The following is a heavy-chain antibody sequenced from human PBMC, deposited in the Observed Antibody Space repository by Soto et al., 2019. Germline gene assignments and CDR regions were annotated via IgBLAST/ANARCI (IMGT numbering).Heavy chain of an antibody. CDR3: ARATESHYFDY. Sequence: QVQLQESGPGLVKPSQTLSLTCTLSGASITSSGYYWSWIRLHPGEGLEWIGYIYYRGTTYYNPSLKSPVTISTDTSKKEFSLTLTSVTAADTAVYCCARATESHYFDYWGRGILVTVTS. J-gene: IGHJ4*02. CDR1: GASITSSGYY. CDR2: IYYRGTT. V-gene: IGHV4-31*01.